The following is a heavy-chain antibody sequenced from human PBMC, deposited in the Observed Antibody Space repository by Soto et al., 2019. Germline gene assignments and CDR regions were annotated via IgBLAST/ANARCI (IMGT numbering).Heavy chain of an antibody. Sequence: ASVKVSCKASGCNFNRYFIHWVRQAPGQGLEWMGMINPSGATTRYAQRFKGRVTMTRDTSTTTVYMELSTLRSDDTAVFYCAKNLSGGSDTDSVFDYWGQGTLVTVSS. CDR3: AKNLSGGSDTDSVFDY. CDR1: GCNFNRYF. V-gene: IGHV1-46*02. CDR2: INPSGATT. J-gene: IGHJ4*02. D-gene: IGHD2-15*01.